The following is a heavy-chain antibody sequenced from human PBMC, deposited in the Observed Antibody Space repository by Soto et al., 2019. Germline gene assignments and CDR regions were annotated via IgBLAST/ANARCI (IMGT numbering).Heavy chain of an antibody. CDR3: EREGLTCTTHLQHIGWFDI. Sequence: QVQLVQSGAEVKKPGASVKVSCKASGYTFTGYYMHWVRQAPGQGLEWMGWINPNSGGTNYTQKFQSRVTMTSDTSISTAYMELSRLRSDDTAVYYWEREGLTCTTHLQHIGWFDIWGQGTLVTVSS. D-gene: IGHD2-21*01. CDR1: GYTFTGYY. V-gene: IGHV1-2*02. J-gene: IGHJ5*02. CDR2: INPNSGGT.